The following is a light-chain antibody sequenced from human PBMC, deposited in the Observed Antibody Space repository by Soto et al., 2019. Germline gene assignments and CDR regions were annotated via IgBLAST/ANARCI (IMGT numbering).Light chain of an antibody. CDR3: QQYGSSSWT. CDR1: QSINSF. V-gene: IGKV3-20*01. J-gene: IGKJ1*01. CDR2: GAS. Sequence: EIVLTQSPGTLFLSPGEGATLSCRASQSINSFLAWYQQSRGQAPRLLIHGASSRATGIPDRFSGSGSGTGFTLTISILEPEDFAVYYCQQYGSSSWTFGQGTKVDIK.